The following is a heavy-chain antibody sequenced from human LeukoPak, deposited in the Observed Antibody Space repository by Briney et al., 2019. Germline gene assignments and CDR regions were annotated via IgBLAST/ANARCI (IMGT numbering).Heavy chain of an antibody. CDR1: GFIFSDYT. Sequence: GGSLGLSYAASGFIFSDYTMMWVRRAPGKGLQWVATFTAYGGTYYAASVKGRFAISRDNSRDTVSLYMNSLRVEDTAMYYCAKGSTGGKVDWFDPWGPGTLVTVSS. D-gene: IGHD4-23*01. V-gene: IGHV3-23*01. CDR3: AKGSTGGKVDWFDP. J-gene: IGHJ5*02. CDR2: FTAYGGT.